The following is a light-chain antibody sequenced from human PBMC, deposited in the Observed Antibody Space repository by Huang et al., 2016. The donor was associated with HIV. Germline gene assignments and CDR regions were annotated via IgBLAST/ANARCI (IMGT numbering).Light chain of an antibody. V-gene: IGKV1-12*01. Sequence: DIQMTQSPSSVSASVGDSVTITCRASQDISSWLAWYQHKPGKAPKLLIYAASSLQSGVPSRCSGSGSGTEFTLTISSLQPEDSATYYCQQANSFPQTFGRGTKVEIK. CDR2: AAS. J-gene: IGKJ4*01. CDR3: QQANSFPQT. CDR1: QDISSW.